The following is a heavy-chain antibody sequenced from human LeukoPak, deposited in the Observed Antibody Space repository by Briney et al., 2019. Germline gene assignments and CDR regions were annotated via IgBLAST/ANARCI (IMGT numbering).Heavy chain of an antibody. CDR3: ARHRDILTGSSFDP. D-gene: IGHD3-9*01. V-gene: IGHV4-39*01. Sequence: SETLSLTCSVSGGSISSSSYYWGWIRQPPGKGLVWIGSINHSGSTYYNPSLKSRVTISVDTSKNQFSLKLSSVTAADTAVYYCARHRDILTGSSFDPWGQGTLVTVSS. CDR2: INHSGST. J-gene: IGHJ5*02. CDR1: GGSISSSSYY.